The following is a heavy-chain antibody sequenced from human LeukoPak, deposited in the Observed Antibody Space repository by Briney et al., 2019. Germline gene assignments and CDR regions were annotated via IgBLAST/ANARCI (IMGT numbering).Heavy chain of an antibody. CDR3: AIIRAQYSSSWYSSRADP. D-gene: IGHD6-13*01. Sequence: ASVKVSCKASGYTFTSYYMHWVRQAPGQGREWMGIINPSGGSTSYAQKFQGRVTMTRDTSTSTVYMELSSLRSEDTAVYYCAIIRAQYSSSWYSSRADPWGQGTLVTVSS. CDR2: INPSGGST. CDR1: GYTFTSYY. J-gene: IGHJ5*02. V-gene: IGHV1-46*01.